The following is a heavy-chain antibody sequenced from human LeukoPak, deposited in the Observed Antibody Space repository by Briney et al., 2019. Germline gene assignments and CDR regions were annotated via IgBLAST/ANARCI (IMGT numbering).Heavy chain of an antibody. V-gene: IGHV1-69*02. CDR2: IIPILGIA. J-gene: IGHJ3*02. D-gene: IGHD6-19*01. CDR3: ARTNSSGWSRAFDI. Sequence: ASVKVSCKASGYTFTGYYMHWVRQAPGQGLEWMGRIIPILGIANYAQKFQGRVTITADKSTSTAYMELSSLRSEDTAVYYCARTNSSGWSRAFDIWGQGTMVTVSS. CDR1: GYTFTGYY.